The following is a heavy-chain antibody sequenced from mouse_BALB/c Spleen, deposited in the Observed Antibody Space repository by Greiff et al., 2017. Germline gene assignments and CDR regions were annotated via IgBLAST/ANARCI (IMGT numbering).Heavy chain of an antibody. CDR1: GYTFTDYE. CDR2: IDPETGGT. V-gene: IGHV1-15*01. D-gene: IGHD1-1*01. Sequence: QVQLQQSGAELVRPGASVTLSCKASGYTFTDYEMHWVKQTPVHGLEWIGAIDPETGGTAYNQKFKGKATLTADKSSSTAYMELRSLTSEDSAVYYCTRDYGISYYFDYWGQGTTLTVSS. CDR3: TRDYGISYYFDY. J-gene: IGHJ2*01.